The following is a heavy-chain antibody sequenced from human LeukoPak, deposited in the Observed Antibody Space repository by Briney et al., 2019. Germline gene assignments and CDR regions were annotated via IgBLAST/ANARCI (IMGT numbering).Heavy chain of an antibody. J-gene: IGHJ3*02. D-gene: IGHD2-15*01. V-gene: IGHV3-23*01. CDR1: GFTFSSYA. CDR3: AKLVLIAVQHAFDS. Sequence: GGSLRLSCAASGFTFSSYAMSWVRQAPGKGLEWVSAISGSGGRTYYADSMKGRFTISRDNSKNTLYLQMNSLRAEDTALPYCAKLVLIAVQHAFDSGSQPTMPTVPS. CDR2: ISGSGGRT.